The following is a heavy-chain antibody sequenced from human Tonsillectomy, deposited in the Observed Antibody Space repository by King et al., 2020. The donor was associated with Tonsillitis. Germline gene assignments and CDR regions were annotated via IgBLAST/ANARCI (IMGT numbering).Heavy chain of an antibody. CDR3: ASQLRHFDFDGMDV. CDR1: GYTFTGYY. CDR2: INAKSGGT. Sequence: VQLVESGAEVKKPGASVKVSCKASGYTFTGYYMHWVRQAPGQGLEWMGWINAKSGGTNYAQKFQGRVTMTRDTSISTAYMELSRLRSDDTAVYYCASQLRHFDFDGMDVWGQGTTVTVSS. D-gene: IGHD3-9*01. J-gene: IGHJ6*02. V-gene: IGHV1-2*02.